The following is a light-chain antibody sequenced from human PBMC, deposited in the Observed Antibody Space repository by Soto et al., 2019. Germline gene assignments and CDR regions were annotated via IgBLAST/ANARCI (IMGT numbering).Light chain of an antibody. CDR1: SSNIGSNY. CDR3: AAWDDSLSACL. CDR2: RNN. Sequence: QSVLTQPPSASGTPGQRVTISCSGSSSNIGSNYVYWYQQLPGTAPKLLIYRNNQRPSGVPDRFSGSKSGTSASLAISGLRSEDEADYYCAAWDDSLSACLFGGGTKVTVL. V-gene: IGLV1-47*01. J-gene: IGLJ2*01.